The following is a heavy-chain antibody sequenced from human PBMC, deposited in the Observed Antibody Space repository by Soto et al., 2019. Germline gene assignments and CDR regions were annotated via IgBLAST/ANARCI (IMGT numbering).Heavy chain of an antibody. Sequence: PSETLSLTCTVSGGSISNSYWSWIRLSPGKGLEWIGYIYSSGSTNYNPSLESRVTISVDTSKNQFSLKLTSLIAADTAIYYCARYYPPFFYGSGPWDVWGQGTTVTVSS. D-gene: IGHD3-10*01. V-gene: IGHV4-59*08. J-gene: IGHJ6*02. CDR3: ARYYPPFFYGSGPWDV. CDR2: IYSSGST. CDR1: GGSISNSY.